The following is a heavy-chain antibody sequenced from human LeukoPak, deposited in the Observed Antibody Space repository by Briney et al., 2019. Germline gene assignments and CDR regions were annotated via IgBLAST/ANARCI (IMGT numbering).Heavy chain of an antibody. CDR3: ARDRPGYCTNGVCYAPLHY. J-gene: IGHJ4*02. Sequence: PGGSLRLSCAASGFTFSSYSVNWVRQAPGKGLEWVSSISSSSSYVYYADSVKGRFTISRDNAKNSLYLQMNSLRAEDTAVYYCARDRPGYCTNGVCYAPLHYWGQGTLVTVSS. V-gene: IGHV3-21*01. CDR2: ISSSSSYV. CDR1: GFTFSSYS. D-gene: IGHD2-8*01.